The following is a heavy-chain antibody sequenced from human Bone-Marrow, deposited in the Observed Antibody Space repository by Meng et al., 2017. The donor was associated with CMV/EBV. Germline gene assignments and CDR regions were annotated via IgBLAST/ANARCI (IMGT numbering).Heavy chain of an antibody. CDR2: ISWDGGST. J-gene: IGHJ6*02. Sequence: GESLKISCAASGFTFDDYTMHWVRQAPGKGLEWVSLISWDGGSTYYADSVKGRFTISRDNAKNSLYLQMNSLRAEDTAVYYCARDSGHGGAMDVWGQGTAVT. CDR1: GFTFDDYT. V-gene: IGHV3-43*01. D-gene: IGHD3-16*01. CDR3: ARDSGHGGAMDV.